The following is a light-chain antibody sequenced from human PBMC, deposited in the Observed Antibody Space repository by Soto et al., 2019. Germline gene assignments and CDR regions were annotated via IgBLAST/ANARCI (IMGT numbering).Light chain of an antibody. V-gene: IGKV3-20*01. CDR3: QQYSSSPVT. J-gene: IGKJ4*01. CDR2: GVS. Sequence: EIVLAQSPGTLSLSPGERATLSCRASQRVSNTYLAWYQQKPGQAPRLLIYGVSRRATGIPDRFSGSGSGTDFTLTISRLEPEDFAVYYCQQYSSSPVTFGGGTTVEIK. CDR1: QRVSNTY.